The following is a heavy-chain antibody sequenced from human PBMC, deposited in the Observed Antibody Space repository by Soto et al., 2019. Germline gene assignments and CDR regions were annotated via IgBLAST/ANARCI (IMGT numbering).Heavy chain of an antibody. Sequence: QVQLVQSGAEVKKPGSSVKVSCKASGGTFSSYAISWVRQAPGQGLEWMGGIIPIFGTANYAQKFQGRVTITADESTITAYMELSSLRSEDTAVYYCAKEIAAAPLAGGKNWFDPWGQGTLVTVSS. CDR3: AKEIAAAPLAGGKNWFDP. J-gene: IGHJ5*02. CDR2: IIPIFGTA. D-gene: IGHD6-13*01. CDR1: GGTFSSYA. V-gene: IGHV1-69*01.